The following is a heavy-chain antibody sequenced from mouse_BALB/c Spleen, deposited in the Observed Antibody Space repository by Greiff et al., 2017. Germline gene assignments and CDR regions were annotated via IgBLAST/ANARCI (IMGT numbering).Heavy chain of an antibody. D-gene: IGHD1-1*01. CDR2: IHPNSGNT. CDR3: AGVGLYAMDY. J-gene: IGHJ4*01. V-gene: IGHV1S130*01. Sequence: VQLQQSGSVLVRPGASVKLSCKASGYTFTSSWMHWAKQRPGQGLEWIGEIHPNSGNTNYNEKFKGKATLTVDTSSSTAYVDLSSLTSEDSAVYYCAGVGLYAMDYWGQGTSVTVSS. CDR1: GYTFTSSW.